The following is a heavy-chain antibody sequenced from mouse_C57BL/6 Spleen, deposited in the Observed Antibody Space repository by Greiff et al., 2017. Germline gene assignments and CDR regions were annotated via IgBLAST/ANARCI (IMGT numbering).Heavy chain of an antibody. Sequence: QVQLQQPGAELVMPGASVKLSCKASGYTFTSYWMHWVKQRPGQGLEWIGEIDPSDSYTNYNQKFKGKSTLTVDKSSSTAYMQLSSLTAEDSAVYYCARSEELNFDYWGQGTTLTVSA. D-gene: IGHD1-3*01. V-gene: IGHV1-69*01. J-gene: IGHJ2*01. CDR3: ARSEELNFDY. CDR2: IDPSDSYT. CDR1: GYTFTSYW.